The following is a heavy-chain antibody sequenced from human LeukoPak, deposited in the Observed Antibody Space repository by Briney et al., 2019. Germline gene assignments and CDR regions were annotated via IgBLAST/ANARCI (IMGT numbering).Heavy chain of an antibody. CDR1: GYTVTSYD. CDR2: MNPNSGNT. J-gene: IGHJ3*02. V-gene: IGHV1-8*01. CDR3: RVVVITADAFDI. D-gene: IGHD3-22*01. Sequence: ASVKVSCKASGYTVTSYDINWVRQATGQGLEWMGWMNPNSGNTGYAQKFQGRVTMTRNTSISTAYMELSSLRSEDTAVYYCRVVVITADAFDIWGQGTMVTVSS.